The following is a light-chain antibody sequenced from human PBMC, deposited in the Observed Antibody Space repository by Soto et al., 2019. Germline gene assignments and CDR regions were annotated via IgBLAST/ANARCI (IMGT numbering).Light chain of an antibody. J-gene: IGKJ1*01. V-gene: IGKV3-20*01. CDR3: QQYGTSPRT. CDR2: GTS. CDR1: QSVGTLY. Sequence: IVFTQSPGTLSLSPVDRATLSCRASQSVGTLYLAWYQQKPGQAPRLLISGTSTRATGIPDRFSGSASGTDFTLPISRLEPEDFAVYYCQQYGTSPRTFGQGTKVDIK.